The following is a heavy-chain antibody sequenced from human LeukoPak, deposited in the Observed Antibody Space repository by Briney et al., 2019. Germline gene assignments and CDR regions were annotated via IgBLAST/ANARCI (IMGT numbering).Heavy chain of an antibody. V-gene: IGHV3-48*03. CDR3: ARDSDYGPSNY. CDR2: ISSSGSTI. CDR1: GFTFSSYE. Sequence: GGSLRLSCAASGFTFSSYEMNWVRQAPGKGLEWVSYISSSGSTIYYADSAKGRFTISRDNSKNTLYLQMNSLRAEDTAVYYCARDSDYGPSNYWGQGTLVTVSS. D-gene: IGHD4-17*01. J-gene: IGHJ4*02.